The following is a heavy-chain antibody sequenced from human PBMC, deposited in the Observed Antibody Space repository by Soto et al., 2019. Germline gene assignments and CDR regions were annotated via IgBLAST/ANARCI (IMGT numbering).Heavy chain of an antibody. CDR3: ASSCGIPDY. J-gene: IGHJ4*02. Sequence: SETLSLTCAVYGGSFSGYYWSWIRQPPGKGLEWIGEINHSGSTNYNPSLKSRVTISVDTSKNQFSLKLSSVTAADTAVYYCASSCGIPDYWGQGTLVTVSS. CDR1: GGSFSGYY. D-gene: IGHD2-15*01. CDR2: INHSGST. V-gene: IGHV4-34*01.